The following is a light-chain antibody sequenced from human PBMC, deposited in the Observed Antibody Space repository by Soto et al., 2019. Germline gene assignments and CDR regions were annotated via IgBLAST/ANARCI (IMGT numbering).Light chain of an antibody. V-gene: IGLV2-14*01. J-gene: IGLJ1*01. Sequence: QSALPQPASVSGSPGQSITISCTGTSSDIGGYNYVSWYQQHPGNAPKLMIYDVANRPSGISYRFSGSKSGNTASLTISGLQAEDEADYYCSSYAGSNTLEVFGTGTKLTVL. CDR3: SSYAGSNTLEV. CDR2: DVA. CDR1: SSDIGGYNY.